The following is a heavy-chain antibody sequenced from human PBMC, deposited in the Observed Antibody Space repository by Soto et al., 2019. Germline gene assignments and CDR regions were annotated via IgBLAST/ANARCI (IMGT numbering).Heavy chain of an antibody. D-gene: IGHD3-22*01. CDR2: IIPIFGTA. V-gene: IGHV1-69*13. Sequence: SVKVSCKXSGGTFSSYAISWVRQAPGQGLEWMGGIIPIFGTANYAQKFQGRVTITADESTSTAYMELSSLRSEDTAVYYCAREWGYYYDSSGYYLLGAFDIWGQGTMVTVSS. CDR1: GGTFSSYA. CDR3: AREWGYYYDSSGYYLLGAFDI. J-gene: IGHJ3*02.